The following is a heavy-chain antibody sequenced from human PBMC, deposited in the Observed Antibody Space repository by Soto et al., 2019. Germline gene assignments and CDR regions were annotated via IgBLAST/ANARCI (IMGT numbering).Heavy chain of an antibody. J-gene: IGHJ6*03. CDR1: GYSFTSYW. CDR3: ATGVELSSPYYYYYMDV. D-gene: IGHD1-7*01. V-gene: IGHV5-51*01. CDR2: IYPGDSDT. Sequence: GESLKISCKGSGYSFTSYWIGWVRQMPGKGLEWMGIIYPGDSDTRYSPSFQGQVTISADKSISTAYLQWSSLKASDTAMYYCATGVELSSPYYYYYMDVWVKGTTVTVSS.